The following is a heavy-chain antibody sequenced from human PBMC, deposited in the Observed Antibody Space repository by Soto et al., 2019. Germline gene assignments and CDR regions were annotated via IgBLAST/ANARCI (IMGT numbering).Heavy chain of an antibody. Sequence: QVQLVQSGAAVRKPGSSVKVSCKASGCTFSSYAISWVRQAPGQGLEWMGGIIPIFGTANYAQKFQGRVTITADKSTSTAYMELSRLRSEDTAVYYCEGDSPTVSSTSCYFDYWGQGTLVTVSS. CDR2: IIPIFGTA. CDR3: EGDSPTVSSTSCYFDY. J-gene: IGHJ4*02. V-gene: IGHV1-69*06. D-gene: IGHD2-2*01. CDR1: GCTFSSYA.